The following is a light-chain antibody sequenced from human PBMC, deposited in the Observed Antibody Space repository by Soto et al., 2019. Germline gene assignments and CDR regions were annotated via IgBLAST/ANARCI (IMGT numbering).Light chain of an antibody. CDR2: DAS. CDR1: QSVSSY. J-gene: IGKJ4*01. CDR3: HQRSNWPLT. Sequence: EIVLTQSPATLSLSPGERATLSCRASQSVSSYLAWYQQKPGQAPRLLIYDASNRATGIPARFSGSGSGTDFTLTISSRAPEDFAVYYCHQRSNWPLTFGGGTKVEIK. V-gene: IGKV3-11*01.